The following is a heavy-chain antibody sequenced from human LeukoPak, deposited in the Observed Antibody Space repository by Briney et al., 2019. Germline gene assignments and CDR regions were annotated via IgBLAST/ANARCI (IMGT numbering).Heavy chain of an antibody. Sequence: SETLSLTCTVSGGSISSGGYYWSWIRQHPGKGLEWIGYIYYSGSTYYNPSLKSRVTISVDTSKNQFSLKLNSVTAADTAVYYCARLSYYYYMDVWGKGTTVTVSS. J-gene: IGHJ6*03. D-gene: IGHD2/OR15-2a*01. CDR1: GGSISSGGYY. V-gene: IGHV4-31*03. CDR3: ARLSYYYYMDV. CDR2: IYYSGST.